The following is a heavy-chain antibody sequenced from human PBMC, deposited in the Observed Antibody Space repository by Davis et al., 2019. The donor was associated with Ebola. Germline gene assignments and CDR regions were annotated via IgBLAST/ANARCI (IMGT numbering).Heavy chain of an antibody. Sequence: SETLSLTCTVSGASISSSNYYWGWIRQPPGKGLEWIGEINHSGSTNYNPSLKSRVTISVDTSKNQFSLKLSSVTAADTAVYYCARDSDDYSFDYWGQGTLVTVSS. V-gene: IGHV4-39*07. CDR3: ARDSDDYSFDY. CDR1: GASISSSNYY. CDR2: INHSGST. J-gene: IGHJ4*02. D-gene: IGHD4-11*01.